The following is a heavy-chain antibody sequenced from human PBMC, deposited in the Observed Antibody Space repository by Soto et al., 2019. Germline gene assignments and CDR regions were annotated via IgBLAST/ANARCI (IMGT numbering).Heavy chain of an antibody. V-gene: IGHV3-33*01. D-gene: IGHD1-7*01. CDR1: GFTFSSYG. Sequence: SGGSLRRSCAASGFTFSSYGMHCVRQAPGKVLELLAVIWYDGSNKYYADSVKGRFTISRDNSKNTLYLQMNSLRAEETAAYYCQRRGGTNYXYYGMEVWGEGTTVTASS. CDR2: IWYDGSNK. CDR3: QRRGGTNYXYYGMEV. J-gene: IGHJ6*04.